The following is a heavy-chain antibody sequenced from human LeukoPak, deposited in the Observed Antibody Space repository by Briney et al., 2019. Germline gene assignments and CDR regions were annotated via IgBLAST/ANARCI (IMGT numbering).Heavy chain of an antibody. CDR1: GFTVSSNY. J-gene: IGHJ4*02. Sequence: GGSLRLSCAASGFTVSSNYMSWVRQAPGKGLEWVSVIYSGGSTYYADSVKGRFTISRDNSKNTLYLQMNSLRAEDTAVYYCARARRTDGDFPYFDYWGQGTLVTVSS. CDR2: IYSGGST. V-gene: IGHV3-53*01. CDR3: ARARRTDGDFPYFDY. D-gene: IGHD2-21*01.